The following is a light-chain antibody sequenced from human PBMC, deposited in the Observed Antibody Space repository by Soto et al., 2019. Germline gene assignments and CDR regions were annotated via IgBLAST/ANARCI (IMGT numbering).Light chain of an antibody. CDR1: QSLLHSNGNTY. CDR3: MQGLHGPWT. V-gene: IGKV2-28*01. Sequence: DVVMTQSPLSLPVTPGEPASISCRSSQSLLHSNGNTYLDWYLQKPGQSPQLLIYLRFNRASGVPDRFSGSGAGTDFTLKISRVEAEDVGVYYCMQGLHGPWTFGQGTKLEIK. CDR2: LRF. J-gene: IGKJ1*01.